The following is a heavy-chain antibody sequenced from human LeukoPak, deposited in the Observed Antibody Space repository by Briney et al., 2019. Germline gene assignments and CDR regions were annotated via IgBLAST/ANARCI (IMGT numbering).Heavy chain of an antibody. J-gene: IGHJ6*02. CDR2: VNREGSET. CDR3: ARNNGMDV. V-gene: IGHV3-7*03. CDR1: GFALSSHW. Sequence: GGSLRLSCAASGFALSSHWMTWVRQVPGRGPEWVANVNREGSETYYLDSVKGRFTISKDNAKNSLYLQMNSLRAEDTALYHCARNNGMDVWGQGTTVIVSS.